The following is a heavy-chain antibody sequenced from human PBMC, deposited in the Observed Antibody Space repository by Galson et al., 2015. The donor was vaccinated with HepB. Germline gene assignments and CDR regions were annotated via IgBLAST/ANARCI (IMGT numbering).Heavy chain of an antibody. CDR3: SRGMSNPHY. D-gene: IGHD1-14*01. J-gene: IGHJ4*02. CDR2: LSRSGGET. CDR1: GFTFSSHP. Sequence: SLRLSCAASGFTFSSHPMSWVRQAPGKGLEWVSSLSRSGGETYYADSVKGRFILSRDNSKNSLYLQMNNLRAADTAVYYCSRGMSNPHYCGQGTLFVVAS. V-gene: IGHV3-23*01.